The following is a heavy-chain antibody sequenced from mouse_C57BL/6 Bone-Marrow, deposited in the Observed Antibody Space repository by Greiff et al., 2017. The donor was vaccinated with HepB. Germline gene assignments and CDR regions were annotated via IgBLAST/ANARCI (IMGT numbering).Heavy chain of an antibody. V-gene: IGHV1-4*01. D-gene: IGHD1-1*01. CDR2: INPSSGYT. CDR1: GYTFTSYT. J-gene: IGHJ2*01. CDR3: ARGYGKRSLDY. Sequence: VQLQQSGAELARPGASVKMSCKASGYTFTSYTMHWVKQRPGQGLEWIGYINPSSGYTKYNQKFKDKATLTADKSSRTAYMQLSSLTSEDSAVYYCARGYGKRSLDYWGQGTTLTVSS.